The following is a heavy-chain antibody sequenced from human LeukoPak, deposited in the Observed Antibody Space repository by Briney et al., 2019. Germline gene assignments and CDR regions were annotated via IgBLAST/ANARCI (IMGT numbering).Heavy chain of an antibody. J-gene: IGHJ4*02. CDR3: ARTDGDFYYFDY. CDR2: INPSGGST. CDR1: GYTFTSYG. D-gene: IGHD4-17*01. V-gene: IGHV1-46*01. Sequence: ASVKVSCKASGYTFTSYGISWVRQAPGQGLEWMGIINPSGGSTSYAQKFQGRVTMTRDTSTSTVYMELSSLRSEDTAVYYCARTDGDFYYFDYWGQGTLVTVSS.